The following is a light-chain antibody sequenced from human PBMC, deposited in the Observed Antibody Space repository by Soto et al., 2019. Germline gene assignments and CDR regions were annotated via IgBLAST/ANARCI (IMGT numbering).Light chain of an antibody. CDR2: DAI. CDR3: QQRSNWLT. V-gene: IGKV3-11*01. J-gene: IGKJ4*01. CDR1: QSVSNY. Sequence: EIVLTQSPATLSLSPGERATLSCRASQSVSNYLAWYQQKPGQAPRLLIYDAINRTTGIPARFSGSGSGTDFTLTISSLEPEDFAVYYCQQRSNWLTFGGGTKVEIK.